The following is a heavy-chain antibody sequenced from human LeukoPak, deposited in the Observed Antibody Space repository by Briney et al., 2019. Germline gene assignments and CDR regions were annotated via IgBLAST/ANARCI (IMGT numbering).Heavy chain of an antibody. D-gene: IGHD6-19*01. CDR3: ARGYSSGWSSFDY. CDR1: GFTFSHYG. V-gene: IGHV3-30*03. CDR2: ISYDGSSK. Sequence: GGSLRLSCAASGFTFSHYGMHWVRQAPGKGLEWVALISYDGSSKSYVDSVKGRFTISRDNFKNTLYLQMNSLRAEDTAVYYCARGYSSGWSSFDYWGQGTLVTVSS. J-gene: IGHJ4*02.